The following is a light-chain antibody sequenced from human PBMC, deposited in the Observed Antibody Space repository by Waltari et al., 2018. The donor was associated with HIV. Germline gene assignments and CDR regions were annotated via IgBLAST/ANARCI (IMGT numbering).Light chain of an antibody. J-gene: IGLJ3*02. CDR2: SSN. CDR3: ATWDDSLNGRV. CDR1: RSNIGRNT. V-gene: IGLV1-44*01. Sequence: QSMLTQPPSASGTPGQRVTISCSGRRSNIGRNTVNWNQKLPGTAPKRLIYSSNHRPSGVPDRFSGSKSGTSASLASSGLQSEDEADYYCATWDDSLNGRVFGGGTKLTVL.